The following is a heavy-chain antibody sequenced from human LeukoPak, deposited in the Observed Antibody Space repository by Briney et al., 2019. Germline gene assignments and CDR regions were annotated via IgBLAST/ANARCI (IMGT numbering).Heavy chain of an antibody. D-gene: IGHD2-15*01. V-gene: IGHV3-48*03. J-gene: IGHJ5*02. CDR1: GFTFSSYE. CDR3: ARDQVYCSGGSCYQTFDP. CDR2: ISSSGSTI. Sequence: AGGSLRLSCAASGFTFSSYEMNWVRQAPGKGLEWVSYISSSGSTIYYADSVKGRFTISRDNAKNTLYLQMNSLRAEDTAVYYCARDQVYCSGGSCYQTFDPWGQGTLVTVSS.